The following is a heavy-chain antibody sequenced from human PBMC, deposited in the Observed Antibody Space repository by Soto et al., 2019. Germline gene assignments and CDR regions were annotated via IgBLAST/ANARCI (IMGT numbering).Heavy chain of an antibody. CDR3: ARERYNYYDSSGYSWFDP. D-gene: IGHD3-22*01. J-gene: IGHJ5*02. Sequence: GGSLRLSCAASGFTFSSYGMHWVRQAPGKGLEWVAVIWYDGSNKYYADSVKGRFTISRDNSKNTLYLQMNSLRAEDTAVYYCARERYNYYDSSGYSWFDPWGQGTLVTVSS. CDR1: GFTFSSYG. V-gene: IGHV3-33*01. CDR2: IWYDGSNK.